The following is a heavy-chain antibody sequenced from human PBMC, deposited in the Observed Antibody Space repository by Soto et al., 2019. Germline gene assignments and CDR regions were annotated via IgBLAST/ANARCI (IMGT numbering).Heavy chain of an antibody. CDR3: AKPRGLLDYYYGMDV. Sequence: ASVKVSCKASGYTFSTYAMHWVRQAPGQSLEWMGWLNGGTGQTRYSQKFQDRVIITRDTSASTGYMELSSLTSEDTAVYYCAKPRGLLDYYYGMDVWGQGTTVTVSS. CDR1: GYTFSTYA. D-gene: IGHD2-21*01. CDR2: LNGGTGQT. J-gene: IGHJ6*02. V-gene: IGHV1-3*01.